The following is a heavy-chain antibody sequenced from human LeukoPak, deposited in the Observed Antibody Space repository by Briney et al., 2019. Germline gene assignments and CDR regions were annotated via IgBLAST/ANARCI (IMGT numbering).Heavy chain of an antibody. Sequence: PSETLSLTCTVSGGSISSYYWGWIRQPPGKGLEWIGSIYYSGSTYYNPSLKSRVTISIDTSKNHFSLKLSSVTAADTAVYYCARLLRFHDYGDPWGQGTLVTVSS. CDR2: IYYSGST. CDR3: ARLLRFHDYGDP. V-gene: IGHV4-39*02. D-gene: IGHD4-17*01. CDR1: GGSISSYY. J-gene: IGHJ5*02.